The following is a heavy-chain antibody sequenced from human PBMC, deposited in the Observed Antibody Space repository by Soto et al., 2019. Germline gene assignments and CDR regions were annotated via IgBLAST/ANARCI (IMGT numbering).Heavy chain of an antibody. J-gene: IGHJ6*02. V-gene: IGHV4-59*01. CDR2: MAPSGSS. CDR1: NASISSYY. Sequence: QVRLQESGPGLVKPSETLSLTCTVSNASISSYYWSWIRQPPGKRLEWIGYMAPSGSSKYNPSLAGLVTISVDPSNSLFALKLTSVTAPDPAVYYCARHGNFGVDTHDYYGMDVWGRGTTVSVSS. CDR3: ARHGNFGVDTHDYYGMDV. D-gene: IGHD2-8*01.